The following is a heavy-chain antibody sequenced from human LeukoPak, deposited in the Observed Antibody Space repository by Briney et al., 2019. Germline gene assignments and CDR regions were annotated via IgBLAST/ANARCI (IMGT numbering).Heavy chain of an antibody. CDR2: IYYIGST. CDR3: ARVDTIFGVVTSDAFDI. Sequence: AETLSLTCTVSGGSITSDYWSWIRQPPGKGLEWIGYIYYIGSTNYNPSLKSRVNIAVDRYKNQFSLKLRSVIAADTDVYYCARVDTIFGVVTSDAFDIWGQGTMVTVSS. D-gene: IGHD3-3*01. CDR1: GGSITSDY. V-gene: IGHV4-59*01. J-gene: IGHJ3*02.